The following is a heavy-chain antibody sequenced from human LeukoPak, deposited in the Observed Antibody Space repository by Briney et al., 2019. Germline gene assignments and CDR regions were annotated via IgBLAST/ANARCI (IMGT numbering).Heavy chain of an antibody. CDR3: ARSNYDSTTFYYHLDL. CDR1: GFTFSSYW. J-gene: IGHJ5*02. D-gene: IGHD2/OR15-2a*01. V-gene: IGHV3-74*01. Sequence: GGSLRLSCATSGFTFSSYWMHWVRHAPGKGPVWVSRVDVHGQGTAYADSVKGRFTISRDNAKNTLSLQMNSLSAEDTAVYYCARSNYDSTTFYYHLDLWGQGTLVTVSS. CDR2: VDVHGQGT.